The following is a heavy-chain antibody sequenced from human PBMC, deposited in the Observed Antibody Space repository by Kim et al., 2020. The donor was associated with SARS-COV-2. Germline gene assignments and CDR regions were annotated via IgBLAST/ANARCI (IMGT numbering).Heavy chain of an antibody. CDR1: GFTFRSYA. V-gene: IGHV3-23*01. J-gene: IGHJ2*01. CDR3: SRDKYCSSASCYGMGWYFDL. Sequence: GGSLRLSCAASGFTFRSYAMTWVRQAPGKGLEWVSTISGSGGTTYHADSGKGRFTISRDNSKTTLYLQMNSLRAEDTAVYYCSRDKYCSSASCYGMGWYFDLWGRGTLVVVSS. CDR2: ISGSGGTT. D-gene: IGHD2-2*01.